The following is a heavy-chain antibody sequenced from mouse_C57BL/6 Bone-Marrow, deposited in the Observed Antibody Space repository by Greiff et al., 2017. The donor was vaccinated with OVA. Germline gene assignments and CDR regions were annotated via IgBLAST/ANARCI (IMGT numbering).Heavy chain of an antibody. V-gene: IGHV1-81*01. Sequence: QVQLQQSGAELARPGASVKLSCKASGYTFTSYGISWVKQSTGQGLEWIGEIYPRSGNTYYNEKFKGKATLTADTSSSTAYMELRSLTSEDSAVYFCAIREGYVFFDYWGQGTTLTVSS. CDR2: IYPRSGNT. CDR1: GYTFTSYG. CDR3: AIREGYVFFDY. J-gene: IGHJ2*01. D-gene: IGHD2-2*01.